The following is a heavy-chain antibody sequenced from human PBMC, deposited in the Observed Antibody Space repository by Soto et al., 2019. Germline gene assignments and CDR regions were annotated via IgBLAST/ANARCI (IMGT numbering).Heavy chain of an antibody. CDR3: AKATATGGGAFDI. D-gene: IGHD2-8*02. Sequence: GGSLRLSCAASGFTFSNYGMNWVRQAPGKGLEWVSGISTNGDTANYADSVKGRFTISRDNSKNALYMQMNGLRPEDTAVYYCAKATATGGGAFDICGQGTMVTVSS. CDR1: GFTFSNYG. CDR2: ISTNGDTA. V-gene: IGHV3-23*01. J-gene: IGHJ3*02.